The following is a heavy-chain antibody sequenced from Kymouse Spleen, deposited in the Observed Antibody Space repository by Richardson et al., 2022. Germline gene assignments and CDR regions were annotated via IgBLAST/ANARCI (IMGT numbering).Heavy chain of an antibody. CDR3: AKSGNYYFDY. Sequence: QVQLVESGGGVVQPGRSLRLSCAASGFTFSSYGMHWVRQAPGKGLEWVAVISYDGSNKYYADSVKGRFTISRDNSKNTLYLQMNSLRAEDTAVYYCAKSGNYYFDYWGQGTLVTVSS. D-gene: IGHD1-26*01. CDR2: ISYDGSNK. CDR1: GFTFSSYG. V-gene: IGHV3-30*18. J-gene: IGHJ4*02.